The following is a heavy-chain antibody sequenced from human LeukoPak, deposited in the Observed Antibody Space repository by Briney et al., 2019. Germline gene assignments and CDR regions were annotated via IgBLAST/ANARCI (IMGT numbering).Heavy chain of an antibody. D-gene: IGHD3-22*01. J-gene: IGHJ4*02. Sequence: GGSLRLSCSASGFTFSSYTMHWVRQAPGKGLESVSAISSNGGSTYYADSVKGRFTISRDNSKNTLYLQMSSLRAEDTALYYCVKSDSSGYYPYYFDYWGQGTLVTVSS. V-gene: IGHV3-64D*09. CDR1: GFTFSSYT. CDR2: ISSNGGST. CDR3: VKSDSSGYYPYYFDY.